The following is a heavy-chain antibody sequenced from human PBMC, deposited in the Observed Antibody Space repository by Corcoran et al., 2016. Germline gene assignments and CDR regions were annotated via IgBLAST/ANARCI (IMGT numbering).Heavy chain of an antibody. CDR2: IYYSGST. CDR1: GGSISSYY. CDR3: ARTIAVAGIDY. Sequence: QVQLQESGPGLVKPSETLSLTCTVSGGSISSYYWSWIRQPPGKGLEWIGYIYYSGSTNYNPSLKSRVTISVDTSKNQFSLKLSSVTAADTAVYYCARTIAVAGIDYLGQGTLVTVSS. V-gene: IGHV4-59*01. D-gene: IGHD6-13*01. J-gene: IGHJ4*02.